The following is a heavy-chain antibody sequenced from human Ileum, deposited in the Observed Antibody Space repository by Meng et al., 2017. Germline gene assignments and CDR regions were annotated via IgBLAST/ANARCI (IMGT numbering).Heavy chain of an antibody. Sequence: VNVQQSGPGLGKPSQTFSLTCAVSGGSVSSNIAAWNWIRQSPLRGLEWLGRTYYRSKWYSEYAVSVKSRISITPDTSKNQFSLQMNSVTPEDTAVYYCASGSGSLDYWGPGTLVTVSS. CDR1: GGSVSSNIAA. CDR3: ASGSGSLDY. V-gene: IGHV6-1*01. D-gene: IGHD3-3*01. CDR2: TYYRSKWYS. J-gene: IGHJ4*02.